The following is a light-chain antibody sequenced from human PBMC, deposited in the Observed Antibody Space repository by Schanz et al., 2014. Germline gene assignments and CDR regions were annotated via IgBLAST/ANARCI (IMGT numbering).Light chain of an antibody. Sequence: QSVLTQPPSVSGAPGQRVTISCTGSTSNIGAGYDVHWYQHFPGAAPKLLIFGDSNRPSGVPARFFGSKSGTSASLAITGLQAEDEADYYCQSYDSSLSEWVFGGGTKVTVL. V-gene: IGLV1-40*01. CDR2: GDS. J-gene: IGLJ3*02. CDR1: TSNIGAGYD. CDR3: QSYDSSLSEWV.